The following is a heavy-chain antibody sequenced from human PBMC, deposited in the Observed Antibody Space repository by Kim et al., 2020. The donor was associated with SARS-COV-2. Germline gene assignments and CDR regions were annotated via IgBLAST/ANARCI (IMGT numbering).Heavy chain of an antibody. J-gene: IGHJ6*03. CDR3: ASNRWDSSSWSGDYMDV. D-gene: IGHD6-13*01. V-gene: IGHV3-30*07. Sequence: VKGRVTITRDNSKNTLYLQMNSLRAEDTAVYYCASNRWDSSSWSGDYMDVWGKGTTVTVSS.